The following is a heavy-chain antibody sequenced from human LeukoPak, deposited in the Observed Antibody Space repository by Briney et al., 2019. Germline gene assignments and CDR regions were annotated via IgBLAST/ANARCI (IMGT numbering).Heavy chain of an antibody. Sequence: GSSVNVSFKASGGTFVTYAISWVRQAPGQGLEWMGGIIPIFGTANYAQKFQGRVTITADESTSTAYMELSSLRSEDTAVYYCAREPITGTTYYYGMDVWGQGTTVTVSS. CDR3: AREPITGTTYYYGMDV. V-gene: IGHV1-69*01. CDR1: GGTFVTYA. D-gene: IGHD1-20*01. CDR2: IIPIFGTA. J-gene: IGHJ6*02.